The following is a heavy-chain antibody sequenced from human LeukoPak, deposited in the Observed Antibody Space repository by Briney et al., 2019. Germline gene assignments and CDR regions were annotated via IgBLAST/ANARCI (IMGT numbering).Heavy chain of an antibody. D-gene: IGHD2-8*01. V-gene: IGHV3-23*01. CDR1: GFTFSSYA. J-gene: IGHJ4*02. CDR3: AKDRSCTNDICHGDIDY. CDR2: ISGSGGST. Sequence: PGGSLRLSCAASGFTFSSYAVSWVRQAPGKGLEWVSNISGSGGSTYSADSVKGRFTISRDNSKNTLYLQMNSLRAEDTALYYGAKDRSCTNDICHGDIDYWGQGTLVTGSS.